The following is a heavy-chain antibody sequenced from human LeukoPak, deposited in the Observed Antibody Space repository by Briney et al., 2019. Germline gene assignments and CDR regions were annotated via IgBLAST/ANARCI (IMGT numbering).Heavy chain of an antibody. CDR1: GGSISSYY. CDR2: INHSGST. Sequence: SETLSLTCTVSGGSISSYYWSWIRQPPGKGLEWIGEINHSGSTNYNPSLKSRVTISVDTSKNQFSLKLSSVTAADTAVYYCARGGTYYDYVWGSYRHHYFDYWGQGTLVTVSS. J-gene: IGHJ4*02. CDR3: ARGGTYYDYVWGSYRHHYFDY. D-gene: IGHD3-16*02. V-gene: IGHV4-34*01.